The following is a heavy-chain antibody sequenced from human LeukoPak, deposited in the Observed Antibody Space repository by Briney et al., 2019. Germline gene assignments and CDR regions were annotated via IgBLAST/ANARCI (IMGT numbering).Heavy chain of an antibody. J-gene: IGHJ4*02. CDR1: GFTFSSYG. CDR3: AKASSTVTTGACIDY. CDR2: IWYDGSNK. V-gene: IGHV3-33*06. D-gene: IGHD4-17*01. Sequence: SLRLSCAASGFTFSSYGMHWVRQAPGKGLEWVAVIWYDGSNKYCADSVKGRFTISRDNSKNTLYLQMNSLRAEDTAVYYCAKASSTVTTGACIDYWGQGTLVTVSS.